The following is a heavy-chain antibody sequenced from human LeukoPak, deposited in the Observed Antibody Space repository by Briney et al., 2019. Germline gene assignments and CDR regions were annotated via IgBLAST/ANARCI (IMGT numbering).Heavy chain of an antibody. Sequence: GESLRLSCAASGFTFSSYGMSWVRQAPGKGLEWVSAISGSGGSTYYADSVKGRFTISRDNAKNSVSLQMNSLRAEDAAIYYCARDRRLASFDYGGQGTLVTVSS. V-gene: IGHV3-23*01. D-gene: IGHD6-25*01. CDR1: GFTFSSYG. CDR2: ISGSGGST. J-gene: IGHJ4*02. CDR3: ARDRRLASFDY.